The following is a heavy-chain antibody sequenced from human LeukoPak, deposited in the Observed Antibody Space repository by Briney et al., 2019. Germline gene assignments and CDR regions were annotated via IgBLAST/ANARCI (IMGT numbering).Heavy chain of an antibody. CDR3: VAGMWFDY. D-gene: IGHD6-19*01. Sequence: GGSLILSCAASGFTFSSYAMHWVRQAPGKGLEWVAVISYDGSNKYYADSVKGRFTISRDNSKNTLYLQMNSLRAEDTAVYLAVAGMWFDYWGQGTLVTVSS. V-gene: IGHV3-30-3*01. CDR2: ISYDGSNK. CDR1: GFTFSSYA. J-gene: IGHJ4*02.